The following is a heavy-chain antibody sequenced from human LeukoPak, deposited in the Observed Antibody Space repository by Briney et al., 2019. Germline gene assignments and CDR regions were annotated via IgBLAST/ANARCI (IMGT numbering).Heavy chain of an antibody. CDR1: GFTFSSYG. D-gene: IGHD6-19*01. CDR3: AKGPLNSSGWVLDY. J-gene: IGHJ4*02. Sequence: GGSLRLSCAASGFTFSSYGMHWVRQAPGKGLEWVAVISYDGSNKYYADSVKGRFTISRDNSKNTLYLQMNSLRAEDTAVYYCAKGPLNSSGWVLDYWGQGALVTVSS. V-gene: IGHV3-30*18. CDR2: ISYDGSNK.